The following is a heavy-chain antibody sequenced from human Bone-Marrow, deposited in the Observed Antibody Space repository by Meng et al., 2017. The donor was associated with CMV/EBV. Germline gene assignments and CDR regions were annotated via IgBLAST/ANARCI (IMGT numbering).Heavy chain of an antibody. CDR2: INHSGST. Sequence: SFRGYCWSCIRQPPGKGLEWIGEINHSGSTNYNPSLKSRVTISVDTSKNQFSLKLSSVTAADTAVYYCARGCYCSGGSCYYNWFDPWGQGTLVTVSS. CDR1: SFRGYC. J-gene: IGHJ5*02. V-gene: IGHV4-34*01. D-gene: IGHD2-15*01. CDR3: ARGCYCSGGSCYYNWFDP.